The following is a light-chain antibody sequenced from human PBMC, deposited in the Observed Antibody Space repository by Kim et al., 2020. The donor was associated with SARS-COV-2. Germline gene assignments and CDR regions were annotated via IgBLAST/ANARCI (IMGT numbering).Light chain of an antibody. CDR1: QALVYIDVNIF. J-gene: IGKJ3*01. CDR2: KVS. Sequence: PASISVRSSQALVYIDVNIFLNWVHRRPGQSPRRLIFKVSNPDSGVPDRFSGSGSGTDFTLQISRVGAEGVGVYYGQQGTHRPFTFGPGTKVDIK. CDR3: QQGTHRPFT. V-gene: IGKV2-30*01.